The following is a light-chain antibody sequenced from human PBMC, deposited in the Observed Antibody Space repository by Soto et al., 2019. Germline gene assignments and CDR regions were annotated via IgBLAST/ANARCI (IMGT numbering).Light chain of an antibody. CDR3: SSFVAGNNYWV. J-gene: IGLJ3*02. Sequence: QSVLTQPPSASGSPGRSVTISCTGTSSDVGGYDYVSWFQQHPGKAPKLIIYEVTKRPSGVPDRFSASKSGNTASLTVSGLQAEDEADYHCSSFVAGNNYWVFGGGTQLTVL. V-gene: IGLV2-8*01. CDR2: EVT. CDR1: SSDVGGYDY.